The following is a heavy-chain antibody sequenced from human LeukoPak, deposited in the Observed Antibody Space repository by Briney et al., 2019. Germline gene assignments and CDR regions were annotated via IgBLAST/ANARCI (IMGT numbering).Heavy chain of an antibody. V-gene: IGHV3-21*01. CDR2: IGGSGSSI. J-gene: IGHJ4*02. CDR1: GFTFTTYS. Sequence: GGSLRLSCAASGFTFTTYSMNWVRQAPGKGPEWVSSIGGSGSSIYYADSVRGRFTISRDNAKNSLYLQMNSLRAEDTAVYYCARESGSSGWYEGFDYWGQGTLVTVSS. D-gene: IGHD6-19*01. CDR3: ARESGSSGWYEGFDY.